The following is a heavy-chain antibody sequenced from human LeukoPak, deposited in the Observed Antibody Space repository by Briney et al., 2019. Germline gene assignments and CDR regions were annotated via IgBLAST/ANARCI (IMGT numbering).Heavy chain of an antibody. CDR3: ARQPAAAGRENWFDP. V-gene: IGHV5-51*01. D-gene: IGHD6-13*01. Sequence: GESLKISCKGSGYSFTSYWIGWVRQMPGKGLEWMGIIYPGDSDTRYSPSFQGQVTISADKSISTAYLQWSSLKASDTAMYYCARQPAAAGRENWFDPWGQGTLVTVSS. CDR1: GYSFTSYW. CDR2: IYPGDSDT. J-gene: IGHJ5*02.